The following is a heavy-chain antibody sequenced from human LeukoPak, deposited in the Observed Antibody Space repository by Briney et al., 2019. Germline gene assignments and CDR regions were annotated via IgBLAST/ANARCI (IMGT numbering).Heavy chain of an antibody. Sequence: SETLSLTCTVSGDSIGSSSYYWGWTRQPPGKGLEWIGSTSGSAYYNPSLKSRVTISVDTSKNEFSLKLSSVTAADTAVYYCARAICSSTSCFDYWSQGTLVTVSS. CDR3: ARAICSSTSCFDY. CDR1: GDSIGSSSYY. CDR2: TSGSA. D-gene: IGHD2-2*01. J-gene: IGHJ4*02. V-gene: IGHV4-39*07.